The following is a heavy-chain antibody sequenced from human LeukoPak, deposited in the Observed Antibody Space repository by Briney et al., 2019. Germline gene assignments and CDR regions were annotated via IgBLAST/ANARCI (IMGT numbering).Heavy chain of an antibody. Sequence: SQTLSLTCVISGDSVSNNSAAWNWIRQSPSRGLEWLGRTYYKSKWYRDYAVFVKSRLTIDADTSKNQFSLRLDSVSLDDTSIYYCARALRNYTGVNWFDPWGPGTLVTVSS. J-gene: IGHJ5*02. CDR1: GDSVSNNSAA. CDR3: ARALRNYTGVNWFDP. D-gene: IGHD4-17*01. CDR2: TYYKSKWYR. V-gene: IGHV6-1*01.